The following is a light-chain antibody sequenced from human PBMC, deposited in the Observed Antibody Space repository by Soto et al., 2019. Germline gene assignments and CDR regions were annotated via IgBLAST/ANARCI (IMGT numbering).Light chain of an antibody. CDR3: ITWDSGLRRGV. V-gene: IGLV1-51*01. J-gene: IGLJ2*01. CDR2: DNN. Sequence: QSVLTQPPSVSVAPGQKVTISCSGSSSNIGNNYVSWYQHLPGTAPKLLIYDNNKRPSGIPDRFSGSKSGTSATLAITGLQTGDEADYYCITWDSGLRRGVFGGGTKLTVL. CDR1: SSNIGNNY.